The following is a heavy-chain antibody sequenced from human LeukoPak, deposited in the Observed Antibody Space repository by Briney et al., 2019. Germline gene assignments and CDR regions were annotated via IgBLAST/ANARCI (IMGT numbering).Heavy chain of an antibody. J-gene: IGHJ4*02. Sequence: GGSLRLSCAASGFTFSSYSMNWVRQAPGKGLEWVSSISSSGSYIYYADSVKGRFTISRDNAKNSLYLQMNSLRAEDTAVYYCARDYDFWSGPALYYFDYWGQGTLVTVSS. CDR1: GFTFSSYS. D-gene: IGHD3-3*01. V-gene: IGHV3-21*01. CDR3: ARDYDFWSGPALYYFDY. CDR2: ISSSGSYI.